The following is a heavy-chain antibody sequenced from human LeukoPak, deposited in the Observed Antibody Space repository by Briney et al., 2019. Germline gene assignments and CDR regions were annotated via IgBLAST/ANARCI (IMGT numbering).Heavy chain of an antibody. CDR3: ARGSDPMLAPFYYYYMDV. Sequence: SVKVSCKASGGTFSSYAFSWVRQAPGQGLEWMGGIIPIFGTANYAQKFQGRVTITADESTSTAYMELSSLRSEDTAVYYCARGSDPMLAPFYYYYMDVWGKGTTVTVSS. CDR2: IIPIFGTA. CDR1: GGTFSSYA. J-gene: IGHJ6*03. V-gene: IGHV1-69*13. D-gene: IGHD3-16*01.